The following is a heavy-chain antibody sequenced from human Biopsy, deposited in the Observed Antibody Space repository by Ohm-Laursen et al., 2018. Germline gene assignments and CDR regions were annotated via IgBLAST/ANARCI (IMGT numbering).Heavy chain of an antibody. D-gene: IGHD3-9*01. Sequence: SLRLSCSASGFSFSSYWMHWVRQGPGKGLVWVSRINIDGSTTRHADSVKGRFTISRDNSKNTLSLQMNSLRVEDTAMYYCLREAATGYYRTADFWGQGTLVTVSS. CDR2: INIDGSTT. CDR3: LREAATGYYRTADF. V-gene: IGHV3-74*01. CDR1: GFSFSSYW. J-gene: IGHJ4*02.